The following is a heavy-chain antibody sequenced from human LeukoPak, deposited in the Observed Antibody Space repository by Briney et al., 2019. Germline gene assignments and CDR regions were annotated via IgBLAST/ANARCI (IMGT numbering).Heavy chain of an antibody. Sequence: ASVNVSCKASVYTFTSYDINWVRQATGQGLAWMGWMNPNSGNTGYAQKFQGRVTMTRNTSISTAYMELSSLRSEDTAVYYCARSPSDILTGYYTVYFDYWGQGTLVTVSS. V-gene: IGHV1-8*01. D-gene: IGHD3-9*01. CDR2: MNPNSGNT. J-gene: IGHJ4*02. CDR3: ARSPSDILTGYYTVYFDY. CDR1: VYTFTSYD.